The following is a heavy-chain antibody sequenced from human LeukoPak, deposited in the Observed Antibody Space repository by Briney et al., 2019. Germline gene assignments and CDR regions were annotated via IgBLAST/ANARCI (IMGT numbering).Heavy chain of an antibody. CDR1: GYTFTSYY. D-gene: IGHD3-22*01. V-gene: IGHV1-46*03. J-gene: IGHJ4*02. Sequence: ASVKVSCQASGYTFTSYYMHWVRQAPGQELEWMGIINPSGGSTSYAQKFQGRVTMTRDTSTSTVYMELSSLKTEDTAVYYCARLVFDISAYYSFETWGQGTLVTVSS. CDR2: INPSGGST. CDR3: ARLVFDISAYYSFET.